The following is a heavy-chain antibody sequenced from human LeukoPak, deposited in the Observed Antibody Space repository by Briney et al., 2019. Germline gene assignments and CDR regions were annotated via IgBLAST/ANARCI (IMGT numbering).Heavy chain of an antibody. Sequence: ASMKVSCKASGYSFTAYYIHWVRQAPGQGLEWMAWINPDSGDTHYAQKFQGRVTLTRDTSINTVYIELSMLRSDDTAVYFCVSGKPAVYSFDYWGQGTLVTVSS. D-gene: IGHD1-14*01. V-gene: IGHV1-2*02. CDR1: GYSFTAYY. CDR2: INPDSGDT. J-gene: IGHJ4*02. CDR3: VSGKPAVYSFDY.